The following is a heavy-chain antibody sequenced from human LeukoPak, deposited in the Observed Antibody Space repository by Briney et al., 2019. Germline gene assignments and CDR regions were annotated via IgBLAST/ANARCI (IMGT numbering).Heavy chain of an antibody. CDR1: GGSISSYY. V-gene: IGHV4-59*08. D-gene: IGHD2-15*01. CDR2: IYYSGST. Sequence: SETLSLTCTVSGGSISSYYWSWIRQPPGKGLEWIGYIYYSGSTNYNPSLKSRVTISVDTSKNQFSLKLSSVTAADTAVYYCARHLGYCSGGSCSPGYYYGMDVWGQGTTVTVSS. CDR3: ARHLGYCSGGSCSPGYYYGMDV. J-gene: IGHJ6*02.